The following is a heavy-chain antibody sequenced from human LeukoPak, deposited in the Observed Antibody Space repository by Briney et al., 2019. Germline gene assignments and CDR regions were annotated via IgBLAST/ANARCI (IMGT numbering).Heavy chain of an antibody. Sequence: GGSLRLSCAASGFNFSSYIMNWVRQAPGKGLECVSSIRSSSSYIYYADAVKGRFTISRDNAKNSLYLQMNSLRAEDTAVYYCARELFANYDILTGYMDVWGQGTTVTVSS. CDR3: ARELFANYDILTGYMDV. CDR2: IRSSSSYI. J-gene: IGHJ6*02. D-gene: IGHD3-9*01. CDR1: GFNFSSYI. V-gene: IGHV3-21*01.